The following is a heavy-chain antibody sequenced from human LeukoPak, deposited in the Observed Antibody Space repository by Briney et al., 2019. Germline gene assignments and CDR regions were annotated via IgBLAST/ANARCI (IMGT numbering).Heavy chain of an antibody. V-gene: IGHV3-15*01. CDR3: ATGVAPRAHLYYFDY. Sequence: PGGSLRLSCAVSGFTFSNAWMTWVRQSPGKGLEWVGRIKSKSDGGKIDYAAPVEGRFTISRDDSKNTLSLQMNSLTAEDTAVYYCATGVAPRAHLYYFDYWGQGTLVTVSS. J-gene: IGHJ4*02. D-gene: IGHD3-3*01. CDR1: GFTFSNAW. CDR2: IKSKSDGGKI.